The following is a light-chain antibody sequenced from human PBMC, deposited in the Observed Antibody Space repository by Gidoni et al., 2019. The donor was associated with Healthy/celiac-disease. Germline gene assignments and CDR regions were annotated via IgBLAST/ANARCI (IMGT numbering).Light chain of an antibody. V-gene: IGKV1-33*01. Sequence: DIQMTQSPSSLSASVGDRVTITCQASQDISNYLNWYQQKPGTAPKLLIYDASNLETGVPSRFSGSGSGTDFTCTISSLQPEDIATYYCQQYDNLPYSFGQGTKLEIK. CDR1: QDISNY. CDR3: QQYDNLPYS. J-gene: IGKJ2*03. CDR2: DAS.